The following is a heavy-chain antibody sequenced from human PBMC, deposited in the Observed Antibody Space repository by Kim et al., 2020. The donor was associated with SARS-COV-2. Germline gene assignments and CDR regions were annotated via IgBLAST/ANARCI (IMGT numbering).Heavy chain of an antibody. D-gene: IGHD4-4*01. V-gene: IGHV2-5*02. CDR1: GFSLRTRGVG. CDR2: IYLDDDK. J-gene: IGHJ4*02. Sequence: SGPTLVNPTQTLTLTCTFSGFSLRTRGVGVGWIRQPPGKALEWLSLIYLDDDKRYSPSLKSRLTITKDTPKNQVVLTLTNMDPVDPAPYYCSHRLATVTQYYFDYWGPGTLGTVSS. CDR3: SHRLATVTQYYFDY.